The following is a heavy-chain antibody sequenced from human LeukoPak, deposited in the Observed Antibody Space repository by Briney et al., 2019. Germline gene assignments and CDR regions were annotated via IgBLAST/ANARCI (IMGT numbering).Heavy chain of an antibody. CDR2: IHPDTGGT. V-gene: IGHV1-2*02. CDR1: GYTFTGYN. CDR3: GRGPRSTSGRCAASFSIDY. Sequence: ASVKVSCKASGYTFTGYNMHWGRQAPGQAFGWLGWIHPDTGGTNYVHKFQGRVTMTAATSISAAYMELSRLISGVAAMYYCGRGPRSTSGRCAASFSIDYWGTGTLVTVSS. J-gene: IGHJ4*02. D-gene: IGHD6-19*01.